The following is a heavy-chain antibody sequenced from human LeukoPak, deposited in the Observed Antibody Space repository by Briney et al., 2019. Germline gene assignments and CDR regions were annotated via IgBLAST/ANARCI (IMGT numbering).Heavy chain of an antibody. CDR2: IYHSGTT. J-gene: IGHJ4*02. V-gene: IGHV4-38-2*01. Sequence: SETLSLTCAVSGYSIGSGYFWGWIRQPPAKGLEWIGSIYHSGTTFYNPSLKGRVTISIDTSKNQLALRLSSVTAADTAVYYCASWGGYFDYWGQGTLVTVSS. CDR3: ASWGGYFDY. D-gene: IGHD7-27*01. CDR1: GYSIGSGYF.